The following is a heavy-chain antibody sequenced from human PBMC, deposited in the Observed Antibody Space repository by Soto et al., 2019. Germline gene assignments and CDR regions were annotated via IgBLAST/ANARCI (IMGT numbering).Heavy chain of an antibody. V-gene: IGHV3-21*04. D-gene: IGHD2-15*01. CDR3: AADTGDIEVVPATT. J-gene: IGHJ4*02. CDR1: GLNFEKCS. Sequence: GGSLRLSCAASGLNFEKCSMNWVRQPPGKGPEWLASISPASTYIRYADSVKGRFTISRDNARNSLSLQMMSLRADDTAMYFCAADTGDIEVVPATTWGQGTLVTVS. CDR2: ISPASTYI.